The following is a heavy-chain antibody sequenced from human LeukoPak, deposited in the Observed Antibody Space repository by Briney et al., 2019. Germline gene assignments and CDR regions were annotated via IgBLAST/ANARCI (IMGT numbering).Heavy chain of an antibody. CDR1: GFTFGDYA. J-gene: IGHJ5*02. CDR3: ARAVTYFYGSVTYNWFDP. Sequence: GGSLRLSCTASGFTFGDYAMSWFRQASGKGLEWVGFIRSKAYGGTTEYAASVKGRFTISRDNAKNRVYLQMNSLRAEDTAMYYCARAVTYFYGSVTYNWFDPWGQGTLVTVSS. CDR2: IRSKAYGGTT. V-gene: IGHV3-49*03. D-gene: IGHD3-10*01.